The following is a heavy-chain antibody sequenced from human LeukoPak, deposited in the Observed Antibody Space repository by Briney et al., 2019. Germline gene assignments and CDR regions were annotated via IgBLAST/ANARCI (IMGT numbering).Heavy chain of an antibody. D-gene: IGHD5-24*01. V-gene: IGHV3-53*01. Sequence: GGSLRLSCAVSGFTVSTHYMSWVRQAPGKGLEWLSVIYYDGSAYYADSVEGRFTISRDDSKNTLYLQMNSLRAEDTAVYYCARGGQGYNPHDYWGQGTLVTVSS. CDR1: GFTVSTHY. CDR3: ARGGQGYNPHDY. CDR2: IYYDGSA. J-gene: IGHJ4*02.